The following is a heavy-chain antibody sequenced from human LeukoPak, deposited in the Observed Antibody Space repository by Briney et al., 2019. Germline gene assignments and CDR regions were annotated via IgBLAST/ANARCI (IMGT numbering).Heavy chain of an antibody. CDR2: INHSGYT. Sequence: SETLSLTCAVYGESSFSSYYWSWIRQTPGGALEWIGEINHSGYTNYNQSLKSRVTLSIDTSKNQFSLRLNSVTAADTAVYYFSRQVVGNDYWGQGNVVIVSS. J-gene: IGHJ4*02. CDR1: GESSFSSYY. V-gene: IGHV4-34*01. D-gene: IGHD3-22*01. CDR3: SRQVVGNDY.